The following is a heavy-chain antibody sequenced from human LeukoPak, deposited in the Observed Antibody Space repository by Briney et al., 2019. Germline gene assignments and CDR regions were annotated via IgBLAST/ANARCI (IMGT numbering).Heavy chain of an antibody. Sequence: PSETLSLTCTVSGYSISSGYYWGWIRQPPGKGLEWIGSIYHSGSTYYNPSLKSRVTISVDTSKNQFSLKLSSVTAADTAVYYCASLRFADPTEYYMDVWGKGTTVTVSS. J-gene: IGHJ6*03. CDR2: IYHSGST. CDR3: ASLRFADPTEYYMDV. CDR1: GYSISSGYY. V-gene: IGHV4-38-2*02. D-gene: IGHD3-3*01.